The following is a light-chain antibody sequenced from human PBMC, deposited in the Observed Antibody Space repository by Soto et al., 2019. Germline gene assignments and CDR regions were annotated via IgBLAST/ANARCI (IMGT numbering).Light chain of an antibody. CDR3: GADPGSGSNFVSV. CDR2: VGTGGIVG. CDR1: SGYSNYK. V-gene: IGLV9-49*01. J-gene: IGLJ2*01. Sequence: QAVVTQPPSASASLGASVTLTCTLSSGYSNYKVDWYQQRPGKGPRFVMRVGTGGIVGSKGDGIPDRFSVLGSGLNRYLTIKNIQEEDECDYHCGADPGSGSNFVSVFGGGTKVTVL.